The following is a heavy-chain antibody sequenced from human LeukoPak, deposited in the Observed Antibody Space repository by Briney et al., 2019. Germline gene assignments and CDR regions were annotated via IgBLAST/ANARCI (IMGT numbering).Heavy chain of an antibody. Sequence: PSETLSLTCAVYGGSFSGYYWSWIRQPPGKGLEWIGEINHSGSTNYNPSLKSRVTISVDTSKNQFSLKLSSVTAADTAVYYCARGLDCSGGSCYSSYFDYWGQGTLVTVSS. D-gene: IGHD2-15*01. CDR1: GGSFSGYY. J-gene: IGHJ4*02. V-gene: IGHV4-34*01. CDR3: ARGLDCSGGSCYSSYFDY. CDR2: INHSGST.